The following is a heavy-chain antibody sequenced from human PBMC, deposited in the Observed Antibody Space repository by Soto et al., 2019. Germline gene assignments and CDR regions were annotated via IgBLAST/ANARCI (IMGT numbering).Heavy chain of an antibody. J-gene: IGHJ6*02. V-gene: IGHV1-69*01. CDR1: GGTFSSYA. D-gene: IGHD3-10*01. CDR3: ARGGMVRGLSRPRPPGYYYYGMDV. CDR2: IIPIFGTA. Sequence: QVQLVQSGAEVKKPGSSVKVSCKASGGTFSSYAISWVRQAPGQGLEWMGGIIPIFGTANYAQKFQGRVTITADEPTSTAYMELSSLRSKATAVYYSARGGMVRGLSRPRPPGYYYYGMDVWGQGTTVTVS.